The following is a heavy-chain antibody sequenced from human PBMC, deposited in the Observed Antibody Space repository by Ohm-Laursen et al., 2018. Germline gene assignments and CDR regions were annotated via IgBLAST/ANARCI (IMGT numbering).Heavy chain of an antibody. V-gene: IGHV3-33*01. J-gene: IGHJ4*02. Sequence: SLRLSCAASTLTFSNCGMHWVRQAPGKGLEWVAAIRFDGNNRYYVDSVKGRFTISRDSSKNTLYLQMNSLRAEDTAVYYCARGGQQQVEDYWGQGTLVTVSS. CDR2: IRFDGNNR. CDR1: TLTFSNCG. D-gene: IGHD6-13*01. CDR3: ARGGQQQVEDY.